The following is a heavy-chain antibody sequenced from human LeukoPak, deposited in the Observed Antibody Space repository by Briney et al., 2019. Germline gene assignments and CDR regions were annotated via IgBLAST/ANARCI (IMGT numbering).Heavy chain of an antibody. CDR3: ARDLHGSGTWDWFDP. J-gene: IGHJ5*02. Sequence: SETLSLTRTVSGGSISSYYWGWIRQPAGKGLEWIGRISASGSTNYNPSLKSRLTMSVDTSKNQFSLKLNSVTAADTAVYYCARDLHGSGTWDWFDPWGQGTLVTVSS. CDR1: GGSISSYY. V-gene: IGHV4-4*07. D-gene: IGHD3-10*01. CDR2: ISASGST.